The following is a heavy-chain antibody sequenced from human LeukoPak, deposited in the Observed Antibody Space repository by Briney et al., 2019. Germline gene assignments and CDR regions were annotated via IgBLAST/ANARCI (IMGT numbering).Heavy chain of an antibody. Sequence: ASVKVSCEVSGYTLTELSMHWVRQAPGKGLEWMGGVDPEDGEIIYAQKFQGRVTMTEDTSTDTAYMELSSLRSEDTAVYYCAIDVGELLTYWGQGTLVTVSS. CDR2: VDPEDGEI. CDR3: AIDVGELLTY. V-gene: IGHV1-24*01. J-gene: IGHJ4*02. CDR1: GYTLTELS. D-gene: IGHD1-26*01.